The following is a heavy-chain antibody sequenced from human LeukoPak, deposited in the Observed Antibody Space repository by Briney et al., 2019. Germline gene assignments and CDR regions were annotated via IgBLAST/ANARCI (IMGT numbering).Heavy chain of an antibody. D-gene: IGHD5-18*01. V-gene: IGHV3-21*01. Sequence: PGGSLRLSCAASGFTFSDYSMNWLRQAPGKGLDWVSSISSSSTYIYYADSVKGRFTISRDNAKNSLYLQMDSLRAEDTAVYFCARALREDTATYPDYWGQGTLVTVSS. CDR1: GFTFSDYS. J-gene: IGHJ4*02. CDR3: ARALREDTATYPDY. CDR2: ISSSSTYI.